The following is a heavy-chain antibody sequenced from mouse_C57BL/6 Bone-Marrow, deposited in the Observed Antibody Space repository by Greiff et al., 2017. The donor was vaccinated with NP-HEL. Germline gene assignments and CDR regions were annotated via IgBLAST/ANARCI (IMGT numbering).Heavy chain of an antibody. D-gene: IGHD1-1*01. Sequence: QVQLQQPGAELVKPGASVKMSCKASGYTFTSYWITWVKQRPGQGLEWIGDIYPGSGSTNYNEKFKSKATLTVDTSSSTAYMQLSSLTSEDAAVDYCALIYYDGSSSAWFAYWGQGTLVTVSA. CDR3: ALIYYDGSSSAWFAY. CDR1: GYTFTSYW. J-gene: IGHJ3*01. V-gene: IGHV1-55*01. CDR2: IYPGSGST.